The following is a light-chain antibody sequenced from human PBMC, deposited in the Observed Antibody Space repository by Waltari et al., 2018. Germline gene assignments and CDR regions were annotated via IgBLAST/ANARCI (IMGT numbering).Light chain of an antibody. J-gene: IGKJ4*01. V-gene: IGKV4-1*01. Sequence: DIVMTKSPDSLAVSLGERPTINCKSRQSVLYSSNNKNYLAWYQQKPGQPPKLLIYWASTRESGVPDRFSGSGSGTDFTLTISSLQAEDVAVYYCQQYYSTPLTFGGGTKVEIK. CDR2: WAS. CDR3: QQYYSTPLT. CDR1: QSVLYSSNNKNY.